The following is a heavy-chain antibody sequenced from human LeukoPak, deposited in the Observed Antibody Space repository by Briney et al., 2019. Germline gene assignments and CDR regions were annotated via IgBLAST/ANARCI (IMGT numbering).Heavy chain of an antibody. J-gene: IGHJ6*02. Sequence: GASVKVSCTASGGTFSSYAISWVRQAPGQGLEWMGWISAYNGNTNYAQKLQGRVTMTTDTSTSTAYMELRSLRSDDTAVYYCARDSIFGIHLNYGMDVWGQGTTVTVSS. CDR2: ISAYNGNT. D-gene: IGHD3-3*01. V-gene: IGHV1-18*01. CDR1: GGTFSSYA. CDR3: ARDSIFGIHLNYGMDV.